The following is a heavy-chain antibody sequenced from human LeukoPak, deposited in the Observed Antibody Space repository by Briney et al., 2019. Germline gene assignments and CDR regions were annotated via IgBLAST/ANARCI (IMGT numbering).Heavy chain of an antibody. CDR2: IWYDGSNK. CDR3: ARQGGYSYDYFDY. J-gene: IGHJ4*02. CDR1: GFTFSSYG. D-gene: IGHD5-18*01. Sequence: GGSLRLSCAASGFTFSSYGMHWVRQAPGKGLEWVAVIWYDGSNKYYADSVKGRFTISRDNSKNTLYLQMNSLRAEDTGVYYCARQGGYSYDYFDYWGQGTLVTVSS. V-gene: IGHV3-33*01.